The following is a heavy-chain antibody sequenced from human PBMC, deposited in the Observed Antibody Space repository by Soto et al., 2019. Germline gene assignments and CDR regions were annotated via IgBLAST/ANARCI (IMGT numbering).Heavy chain of an antibody. J-gene: IGHJ4*02. Sequence: SETLSLTCTVSGGSISSYYWSWIRQPPGKGLEWIGHIYYSGSIKYNPSLKSRVTISVDTSKNQFSLKLSSVTAADTAVYYCARMYNYYYDSSAYFDYWGQGTLVTVSS. CDR3: ARMYNYYYDSSAYFDY. CDR1: GGSISSYY. D-gene: IGHD3-22*01. V-gene: IGHV4-59*08. CDR2: IYYSGSI.